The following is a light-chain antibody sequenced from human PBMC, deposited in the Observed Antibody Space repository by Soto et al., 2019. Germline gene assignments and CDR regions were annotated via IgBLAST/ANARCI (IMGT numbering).Light chain of an antibody. CDR2: GAS. CDR3: QQRNTWPIT. V-gene: IGKV3D-15*01. J-gene: IGKJ5*01. CDR1: QSVSSN. Sequence: EIVMTQSPATLSVSPGGRATLSCRASQSVSSNLAWYQQKPGQAPRLLIYGASSRATGIPDRFSGSGSGTDFTLTISSLEPEDFAIYYCQQRNTWPITFGQGTRLEIK.